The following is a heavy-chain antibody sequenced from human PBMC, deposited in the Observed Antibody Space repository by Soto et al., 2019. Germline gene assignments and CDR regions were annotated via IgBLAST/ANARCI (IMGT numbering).Heavy chain of an antibody. J-gene: IGHJ4*02. V-gene: IGHV3-33*01. CDR1: GFTVSGYG. CDR2: IWYDGSKE. D-gene: IGHD1-1*01. Sequence: VQLVESGGGVVQPGRSLRLSCAASGFTVSGYGMHWVRQAPGKGLEWVAVIWYDGSKEYYADSVKGRFTISRDSSKNTLYLQMNSLRDEDTAVYYWARDRNNHFDYWGQGTPVTGSS. CDR3: ARDRNNHFDY.